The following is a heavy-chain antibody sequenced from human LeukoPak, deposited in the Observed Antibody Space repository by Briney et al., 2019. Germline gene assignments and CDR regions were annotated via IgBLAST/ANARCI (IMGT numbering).Heavy chain of an antibody. CDR1: GGSISSGSYY. Sequence: TSSETLSLTCTVSGGSISSGSYYWSWIRQPAGKGLEWIGRIYTSGSTNYNPSLKSRVTISVDTSKNQFSLKLSSVTAADTAVYYCARGYSSGWYPGHYFDYWGQGTLVTVSS. V-gene: IGHV4-61*02. CDR2: IYTSGST. J-gene: IGHJ4*02. CDR3: ARGYSSGWYPGHYFDY. D-gene: IGHD6-19*01.